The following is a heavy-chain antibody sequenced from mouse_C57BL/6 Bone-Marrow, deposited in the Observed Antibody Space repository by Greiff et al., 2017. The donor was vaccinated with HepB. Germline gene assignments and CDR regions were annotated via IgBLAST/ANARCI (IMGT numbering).Heavy chain of an antibody. V-gene: IGHV5-4*03. CDR2: ISDGGSYT. CDR3: ARGGAY. J-gene: IGHJ3*01. Sequence: DVKLQESGGGLVKPGGSLKLSCAASGFTFSSYAMSWVRQTPEKRLEWVATISDGGSYTYYPDNVKGRFTISRDNAKNNLYLQMSHLKSEDTAMYYCARGGAYWGQGTLVTVSA. CDR1: GFTFSSYA.